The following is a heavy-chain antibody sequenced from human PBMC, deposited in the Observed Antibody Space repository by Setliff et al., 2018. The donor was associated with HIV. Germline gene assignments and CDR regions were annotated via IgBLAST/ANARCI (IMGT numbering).Heavy chain of an antibody. J-gene: IGHJ4*02. CDR1: GYSLSSDYY. Sequence: PSETLSLTCAVSGYSLSSDYYWGWIRQPPGKGLEWIASIYHSGSTYYNPSLKSRVTMSVDTSKNQFSLSLSSMTAADTAVYYCARSIYGSGSQPLDYWGQGILVTVSS. V-gene: IGHV4-38-2*01. CDR3: ARSIYGSGSQPLDY. CDR2: IYHSGST. D-gene: IGHD3-10*01.